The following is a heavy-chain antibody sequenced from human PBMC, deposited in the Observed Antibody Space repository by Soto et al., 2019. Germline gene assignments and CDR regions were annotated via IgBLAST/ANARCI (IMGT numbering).Heavy chain of an antibody. CDR3: ARGAQRDLAQVVVHPHWYFGL. J-gene: IGHJ2*01. CDR2: INHSGST. CDR1: GGSFSGYY. D-gene: IGHD3-22*01. V-gene: IGHV4-34*01. Sequence: LSLTCAVYGGSFSGYYWSWIRQPPGKGLEWIGEINHSGSTNYNPSLKSRVTISVDTSKNQFSLKLSSVTAADTAVYYCARGAQRDLAQVVVHPHWYFGLWGRRTLVPVSS.